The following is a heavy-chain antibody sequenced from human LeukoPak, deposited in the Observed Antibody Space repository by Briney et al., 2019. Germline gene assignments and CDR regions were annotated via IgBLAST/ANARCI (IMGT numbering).Heavy chain of an antibody. D-gene: IGHD6-6*01. Sequence: GGSLRLSCAACGFTVSSYEMNWVRQAPGKGLEWVSYISSGRTVYYADSVKGRFTISRDNAKNSLYLQMNSLRAEDTAVYYCARLYSSSSGKAFDIWGQGTMVTVSS. V-gene: IGHV3-48*03. CDR2: ISSGRTV. J-gene: IGHJ3*02. CDR3: ARLYSSSSGKAFDI. CDR1: GFTVSSYE.